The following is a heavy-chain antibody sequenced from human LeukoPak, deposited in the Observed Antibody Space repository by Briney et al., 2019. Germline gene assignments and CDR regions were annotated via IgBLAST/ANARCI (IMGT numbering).Heavy chain of an antibody. CDR2: IRSKANNYAT. Sequence: GGSLRLSCAASGFTFSGSAMHWVRQASGKGLEWVGCIRSKANNYATAYAASVKGRFTISRDDSKNTAYLQMNSLKTEDTAVYYCTRRYCSGGSCYYNWFDPWGQGTLVTVSS. D-gene: IGHD2-15*01. J-gene: IGHJ5*02. V-gene: IGHV3-73*01. CDR1: GFTFSGSA. CDR3: TRRYCSGGSCYYNWFDP.